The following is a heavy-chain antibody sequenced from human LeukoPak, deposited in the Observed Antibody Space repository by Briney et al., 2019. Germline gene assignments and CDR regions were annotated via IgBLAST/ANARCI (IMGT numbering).Heavy chain of an antibody. CDR2: ISSSSSYI. D-gene: IGHD5-24*01. J-gene: IGHJ4*02. V-gene: IGHV3-21*01. CDR3: ARSRMALDY. Sequence: PGGSLRLSCAASGFTFNSYSMNWVRQAPGKGLEGVSSISSSSSYIYYADSVKGRFTISRDNAKNSLYVQMNSLRAEDTAVYYCARSRMALDYWGQGTLVTVSS. CDR1: GFTFNSYS.